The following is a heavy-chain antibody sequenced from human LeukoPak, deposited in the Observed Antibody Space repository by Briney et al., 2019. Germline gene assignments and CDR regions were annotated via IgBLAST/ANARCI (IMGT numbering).Heavy chain of an antibody. J-gene: IGHJ3*02. Sequence: SETLSLTCTVSGGSIRSYYWSWIRQPPGKGLEWIGYIYSSGSTNYISSLKSRVTISVDTSKNQFSLKLSSLTAADTAVYYCARERSGYDLIPRDAFDIWGQGTMVTVSS. CDR2: IYSSGST. CDR1: GGSIRSYY. CDR3: ARERSGYDLIPRDAFDI. V-gene: IGHV4-59*01. D-gene: IGHD5-12*01.